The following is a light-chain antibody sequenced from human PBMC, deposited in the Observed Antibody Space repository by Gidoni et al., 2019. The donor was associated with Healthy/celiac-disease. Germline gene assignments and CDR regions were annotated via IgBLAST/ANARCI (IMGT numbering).Light chain of an antibody. V-gene: IGLV1-40*01. CDR1: SSNIGAGYD. CDR3: QSYDSSLSGYWV. J-gene: IGLJ3*02. Sequence: APGQRVTISCTGSSSNIGAGYDVHWYQQLPGTAPKLLIYGNSNRPSGVPDRFSGSKSGTSASLAITGLQAEDEADYYCQSYDSSLSGYWVFGGGTKLTVL. CDR2: GNS.